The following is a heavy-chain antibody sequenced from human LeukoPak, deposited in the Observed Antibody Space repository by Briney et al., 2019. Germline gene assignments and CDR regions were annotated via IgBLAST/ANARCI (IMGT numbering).Heavy chain of an antibody. CDR1: GFTFDDYA. D-gene: IGHD3-10*01. J-gene: IGHJ6*03. V-gene: IGHV3-9*01. CDR3: AKSGPITMVRGVIISSRLFDYYYMDV. CDR2: NSWNSGSI. Sequence: GGSLRLSCAASGFTFDDYAMHWVRQAPGKGLGWVSGNSWNSGSIGYADSVKGRFTISRDNAKNSLYLQMNSLRAEDTALYYCAKSGPITMVRGVIISSRLFDYYYMDVWGKGTTVTVSS.